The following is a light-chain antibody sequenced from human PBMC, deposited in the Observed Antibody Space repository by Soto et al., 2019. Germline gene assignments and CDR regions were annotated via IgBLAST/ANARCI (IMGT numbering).Light chain of an antibody. Sequence: EIVVTQSPATLSLSPGERATLSCRASQTVRNNYLAWYQQKPGQAPRLLIYDASSRATGIPDRFSGGGSGTDFTLTISRLEPEDFAVYYCQQFSSYPLTFGGGTKV. CDR1: QTVRNNY. CDR2: DAS. J-gene: IGKJ4*01. V-gene: IGKV3-20*01. CDR3: QQFSSYPLT.